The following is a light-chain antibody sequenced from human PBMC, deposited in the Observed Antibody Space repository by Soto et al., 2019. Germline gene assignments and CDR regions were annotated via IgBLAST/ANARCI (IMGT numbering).Light chain of an antibody. Sequence: AIHITQPKTSLSASVGDRVTITCRASQGIRNDLGWYQQKPGKAPKLLIYAASSLQSGVPSRFSGSGSGTDFTLTICCLQPEDFATYCCPEEYYYPLTFCGGTKVDI. J-gene: IGKJ4*01. CDR1: QGIRND. V-gene: IGKV1-6*01. CDR2: AAS. CDR3: PEEYYYPLT.